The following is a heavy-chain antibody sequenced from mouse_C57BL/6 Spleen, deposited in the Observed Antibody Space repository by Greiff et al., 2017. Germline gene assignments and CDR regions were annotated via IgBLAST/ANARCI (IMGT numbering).Heavy chain of an antibody. CDR3: ARSPSWDYYAMDY. CDR2: INPSNGGT. V-gene: IGHV1-53*01. J-gene: IGHJ4*01. CDR1: GYTFTSYW. Sequence: VKLQQPGTELVKPGASVKLSCKASGYTFTSYWMHWVKQRPGQGLEWIGNINPSNGGTNYNEKFKSKATLTVDKSSSTAYMQLSSLTSEDSAVYYCARSPSWDYYAMDYWGQGTSVTVSS.